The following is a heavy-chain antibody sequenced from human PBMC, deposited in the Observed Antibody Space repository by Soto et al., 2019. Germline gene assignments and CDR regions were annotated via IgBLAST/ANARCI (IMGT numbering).Heavy chain of an antibody. D-gene: IGHD6-13*01. CDR3: AKDRDSSSWSDYFDY. Sequence: LRLSCAASGFTFSSYAMSWVRQAPGKGLEWVSAISGSGGSTYYADSVKGRFTISRDNSKNTLYLQMNSLRAEDTAVYYCAKDRDSSSWSDYFDYWGQGTLVTVSS. J-gene: IGHJ4*02. V-gene: IGHV3-23*01. CDR2: ISGSGGST. CDR1: GFTFSSYA.